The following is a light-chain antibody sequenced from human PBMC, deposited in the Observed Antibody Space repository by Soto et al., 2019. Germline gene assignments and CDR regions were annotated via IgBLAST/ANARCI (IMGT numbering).Light chain of an antibody. J-gene: IGLJ2*01. CDR3: SSYAGSNAHVV. CDR2: EVS. Sequence: QSALTQPASVSGSPGQSITISCTGTSSDVGGYNYVSWYQQHPGKAPKLMIYEVSKRPSGVPDRFSGSKSGNTASLTVSGLQAEDEADYYCSSYAGSNAHVVFGGGTKLTVL. V-gene: IGLV2-8*01. CDR1: SSDVGGYNY.